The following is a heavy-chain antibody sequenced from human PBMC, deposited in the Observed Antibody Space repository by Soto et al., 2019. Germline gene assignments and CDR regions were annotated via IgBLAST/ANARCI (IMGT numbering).Heavy chain of an antibody. D-gene: IGHD4-17*01. CDR1: GGTFSSYT. CDR2: IIPILGIA. J-gene: IGHJ4*02. V-gene: IGHV1-69*02. CDR3: ARHYGDYGGGY. Sequence: QVQLVQSGAEVKKPGSSVKVSCKASGGTFSSYTINWVRQAPGQGLEWMGRIIPILGIANYAQKFQGRVTITADKSTSTAYMELSSLRSEDTAVYYCARHYGDYGGGYWGQGTLVTVSS.